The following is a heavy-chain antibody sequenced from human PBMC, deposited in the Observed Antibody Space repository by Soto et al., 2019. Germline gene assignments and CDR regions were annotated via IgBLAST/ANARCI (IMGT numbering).Heavy chain of an antibody. CDR1: GGTFSSYA. CDR2: IIPIFGTA. CDR3: ARGAFRGYSYPLFYYYYGMDV. J-gene: IGHJ6*02. V-gene: IGHV1-69*13. D-gene: IGHD5-18*01. Sequence: SVKISCKASGGTFSSYAISWVRQAPGQGLEWMGGIIPIFGTANYAQKFQGRVTITADESTSTAYMELSSLRSEDTAVYYCARGAFRGYSYPLFYYYYGMDVWGQGTTVTVSS.